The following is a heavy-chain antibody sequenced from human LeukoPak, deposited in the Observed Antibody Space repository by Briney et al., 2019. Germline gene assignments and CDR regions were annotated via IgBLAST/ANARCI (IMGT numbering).Heavy chain of an antibody. J-gene: IGHJ4*02. CDR3: AEDQPLSRSSEPDY. CDR1: GFTFSSYA. Sequence: PGGSLRLSCAASGFTFSSYAMSWVRQAPGKGLEWVSAISGSGGSTYYADSVRGRFTISIDNSKNTLYLQMNSLRDGDTAVYYCAEDQPLSRSSEPDYWGQGTLVTVSS. V-gene: IGHV3-23*01. D-gene: IGHD6-6*01. CDR2: ISGSGGST.